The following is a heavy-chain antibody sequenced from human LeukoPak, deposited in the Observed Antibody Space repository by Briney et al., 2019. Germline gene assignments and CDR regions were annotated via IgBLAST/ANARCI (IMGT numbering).Heavy chain of an antibody. CDR1: GGTFSSYA. D-gene: IGHD2-15*01. CDR3: ARVSCSGGSCYFRYYFDY. Sequence: SVKVSCKASGGTFSSYAISWVRQAPGQGLEWMGGIIPIFGTANYAQKFQGRVTITADESTSTAYMELSSLRSEDTAVYYCARVSCSGGSCYFRYYFDYWGQGTLVTVSS. CDR2: IIPIFGTA. J-gene: IGHJ4*02. V-gene: IGHV1-69*13.